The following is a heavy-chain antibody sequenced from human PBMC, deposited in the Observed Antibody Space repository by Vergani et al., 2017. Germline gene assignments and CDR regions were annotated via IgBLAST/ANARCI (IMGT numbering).Heavy chain of an antibody. J-gene: IGHJ3*02. CDR1: GFTFNNSN. D-gene: IGHD2-15*01. CDR3: AKDCVPGSAFDI. Sequence: QVQLVESGGGVVQPGESLRLSCAASTSGFTFNNSNMHWVRQAPGKVLEWVAFIHYDDSRNKYYAASVQGRFIISRDNSKNTVFLQMNSLRPEDTALYYXAKDCVPGSAFDIWGQGTMVTVSS. V-gene: IGHV3-30*02. CDR2: IHYDDSRNK.